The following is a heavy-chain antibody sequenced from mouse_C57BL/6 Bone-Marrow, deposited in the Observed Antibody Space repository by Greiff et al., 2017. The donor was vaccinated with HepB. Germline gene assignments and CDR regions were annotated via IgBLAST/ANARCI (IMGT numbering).Heavy chain of an antibody. CDR2: IYPRSGNT. V-gene: IGHV1-81*01. D-gene: IGHD2-5*01. Sequence: QVQLQQSGAELARPGASVKLSCKASGYTFTSYGISWVKQRTGQGLEWIGEIYPRSGNTYYNQKFKGKATLTADKSSSTAYMELRSLTSEDSAVYFCARFYYSNYLYYFDYWGQGTTLTVSS. J-gene: IGHJ2*01. CDR1: GYTFTSYG. CDR3: ARFYYSNYLYYFDY.